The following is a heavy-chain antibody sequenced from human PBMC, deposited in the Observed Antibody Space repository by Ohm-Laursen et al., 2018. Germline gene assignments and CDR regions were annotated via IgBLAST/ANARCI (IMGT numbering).Heavy chain of an antibody. D-gene: IGHD4-11*01. V-gene: IGHV3-15*01. CDR1: GFTFSNYW. CDR3: TTHYKF. J-gene: IGHJ1*01. Sequence: SLRLSCAASGFTFSNYWMHWVRQAPGKGLEWVGLIKRSSEGSTTHYAAPVKGRFAISRDDSENTLHLQIDSLKTEDTAIYYCTTHYKFWGQGTLVTVSA. CDR2: IKRSSEGSTT.